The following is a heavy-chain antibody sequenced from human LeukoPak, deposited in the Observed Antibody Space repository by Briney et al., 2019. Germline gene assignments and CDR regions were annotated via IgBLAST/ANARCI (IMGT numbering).Heavy chain of an antibody. CDR3: ATISGGIAAAGQNWFDP. CDR2: ISSSSSYI. D-gene: IGHD6-13*01. J-gene: IGHJ5*02. CDR1: GFTFSSYG. Sequence: PGGSLRLSCAASGFTFSSYGMHWVRQAPGKGLEWVSSISSSSSYIYYADSVKGRFTISRDNAKNSLYLQMNSLRAEDTAVYYCATISGGIAAAGQNWFDPWGQGALVTVSS. V-gene: IGHV3-21*01.